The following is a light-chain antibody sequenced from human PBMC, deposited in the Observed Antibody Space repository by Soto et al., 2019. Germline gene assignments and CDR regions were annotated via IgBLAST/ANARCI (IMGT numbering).Light chain of an antibody. CDR2: DVS. V-gene: IGLV2-14*01. Sequence: QSALTQPASVSGSPGQSITISCTGTSSDVGGYNYVSWYQQHPGKAPKLMIYDVSNRPSGVSNRFSGSKSGNTASLTISGLLAEDEADYYCSSYTSGSTLNVFGTGTKLTVL. CDR3: SSYTSGSTLNV. CDR1: SSDVGGYNY. J-gene: IGLJ1*01.